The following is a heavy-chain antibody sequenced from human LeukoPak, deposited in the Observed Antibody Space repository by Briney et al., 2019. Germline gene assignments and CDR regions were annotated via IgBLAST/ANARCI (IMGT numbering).Heavy chain of an antibody. J-gene: IGHJ4*02. CDR2: IRYDEINK. V-gene: IGHV3-30*02. Sequence: QAGGSLRLSCAASGFTFSNYGMHWVRQAPGKGLEWVAFIRYDEINKYYADSVKGRFTISRDSSKNTLYLQMNSLRAEDTAVYYCAKDRFGELPDYWGQGTLVTVSS. D-gene: IGHD3-10*01. CDR3: AKDRFGELPDY. CDR1: GFTFSNYG.